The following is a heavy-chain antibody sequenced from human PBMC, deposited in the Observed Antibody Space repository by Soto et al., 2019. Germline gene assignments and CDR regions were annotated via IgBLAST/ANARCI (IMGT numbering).Heavy chain of an antibody. V-gene: IGHV3-23*01. Sequence: GGSLRLSCAASGITFSTYAMSWVRQAPGKGLEWVSAISGSGGSTYYADSVKGRFTISRDKSKNTLYLQMNSLRAEDTALYYCAKSFSSNWYDYFDYWGQGSLVTAPQ. CDR3: AKSFSSNWYDYFDY. CDR1: GITFSTYA. J-gene: IGHJ4*02. CDR2: ISGSGGST. D-gene: IGHD6-13*01.